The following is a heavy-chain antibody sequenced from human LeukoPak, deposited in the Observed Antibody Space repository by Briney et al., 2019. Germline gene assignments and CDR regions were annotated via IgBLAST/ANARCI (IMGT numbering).Heavy chain of an antibody. Sequence: GGSLRLSCAASGFTFSSYSMNWVRQAPGKGLEWVSSISSSSSYIYYADSVKGRFTISRDNAQNSLSLHMNSLRAEDTAVYYCARAGYYGSGTFDAFDIWGHGTMVTVSS. V-gene: IGHV3-21*01. D-gene: IGHD3-10*01. CDR1: GFTFSSYS. CDR3: ARAGYYGSGTFDAFDI. CDR2: ISSSSSYI. J-gene: IGHJ3*02.